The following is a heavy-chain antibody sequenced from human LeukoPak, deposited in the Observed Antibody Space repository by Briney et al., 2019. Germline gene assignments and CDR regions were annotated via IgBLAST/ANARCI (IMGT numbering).Heavy chain of an antibody. CDR2: INPSGGST. CDR1: RYTFTRYY. CDR3: AVRSGRSGYYLDY. D-gene: IGHD3-22*01. Sequence: ASVKVSCKASRYTFTRYYMHWVRQAPGQELEGMGIINPSGGSTSYAQKFQGRVTMTSDMSTSTIYMELSSLSSEDTAVYYCAVRSGRSGYYLDYWGQGTLVTVSS. V-gene: IGHV1-46*01. J-gene: IGHJ4*02.